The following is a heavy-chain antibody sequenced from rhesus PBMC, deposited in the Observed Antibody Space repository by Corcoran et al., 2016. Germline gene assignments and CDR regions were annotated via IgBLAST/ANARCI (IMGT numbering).Heavy chain of an antibody. Sequence: QVQLQESGPGVVKPSETLSLTCAVSGYSISSGYDWSWIGQPPGKGLEWFGYVYGSSGSTNYNPSLKNRVTISKDTSKTQFSLKLSSVTAADTAVYYCARAGAVIYGLDSWGQGVVVTVSS. CDR3: ARAGAVIYGLDS. CDR1: GYSISSGYD. J-gene: IGHJ6*01. D-gene: IGHD1-44*02. CDR2: VYGSSGST. V-gene: IGHV4-76*01.